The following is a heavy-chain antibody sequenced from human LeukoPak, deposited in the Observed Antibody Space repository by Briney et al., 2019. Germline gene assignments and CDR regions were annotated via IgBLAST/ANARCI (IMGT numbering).Heavy chain of an antibody. CDR2: INHSGST. D-gene: IGHD3-10*01. V-gene: IGHV4-34*01. CDR3: ARGRGAWFDP. Sequence: SETLSLTCAVYGGSFSGYYWSWIRQPPGKGLEWIGEINHSGSTNYNPSLKSRVTISVDTSKNQCSLKLSSVTAADTAVYYCARGRGAWFDPWGQGTLVTVSS. J-gene: IGHJ5*02. CDR1: GGSFSGYY.